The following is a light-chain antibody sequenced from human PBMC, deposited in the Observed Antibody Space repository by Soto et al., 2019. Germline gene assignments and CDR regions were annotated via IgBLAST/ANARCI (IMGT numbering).Light chain of an antibody. Sequence: ETVLTQFPGTLSLSPGERATLSCRASQGIGSSSLAWYQQRPGQAPRLLIYAAFRRATDIPDRFSGSGSGTDFTLIISRLEPEDFAVYYCHQYDNSPFTFGPGTKV. CDR2: AAF. J-gene: IGKJ3*01. V-gene: IGKV3-20*01. CDR3: HQYDNSPFT. CDR1: QGIGSSS.